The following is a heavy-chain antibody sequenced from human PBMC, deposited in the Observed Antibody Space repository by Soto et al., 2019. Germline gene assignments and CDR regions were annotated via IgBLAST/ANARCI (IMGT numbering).Heavy chain of an antibody. CDR2: ISYGGNNK. J-gene: IGHJ4*02. CDR1: GFTFSTSA. D-gene: IGHD6-13*01. Sequence: QVQVVESGGGVVHPGGSLRLSCAASGFTFSTSAMHWVRQAPGKGLEWMAMISYGGNNKYYADSVKGRFTISRDISESTLYLQMNSLRTEDTAVYYCAREEFEAGRGHFGCWGQGTLVSVSS. V-gene: IGHV3-30-3*01. CDR3: AREEFEAGRGHFGC.